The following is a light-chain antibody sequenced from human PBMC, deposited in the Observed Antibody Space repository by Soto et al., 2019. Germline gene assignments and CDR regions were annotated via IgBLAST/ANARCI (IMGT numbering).Light chain of an antibody. J-gene: IGLJ2*01. CDR3: EAWDDSLTTVL. V-gene: IGLV1-51*01. CDR2: DNN. Sequence: QSVLTQPPSVSAAPRQKVAISCSGSSSNIGNNYVSWYQQVPGTAPKLLIFDNNKRPSVIPDRFSGSKSGTSATLGITGLQTGDEADYYCEAWDDSLTTVLFGGGTKLTVL. CDR1: SSNIGNNY.